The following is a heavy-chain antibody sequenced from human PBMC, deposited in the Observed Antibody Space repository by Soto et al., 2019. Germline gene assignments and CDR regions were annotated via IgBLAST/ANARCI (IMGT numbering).Heavy chain of an antibody. V-gene: IGHV1-18*01. Sequence: QVQLVQSGAEVKKPGASVKVSCKASGYTFTSYGISWVRQAPGQGLEWMGWISAYNGNTNYAQKLQGRVTMTTDTSTSTAYMELRSLRSDDTAVYYCARDYDYVWGSYRSPYFDYWGQGTLVTVSS. CDR1: GYTFTSYG. J-gene: IGHJ4*02. CDR3: ARDYDYVWGSYRSPYFDY. CDR2: ISAYNGNT. D-gene: IGHD3-16*02.